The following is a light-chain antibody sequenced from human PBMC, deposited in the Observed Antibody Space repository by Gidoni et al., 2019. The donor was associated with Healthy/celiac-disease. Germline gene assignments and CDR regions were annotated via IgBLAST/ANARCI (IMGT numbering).Light chain of an antibody. CDR1: QSISSY. CDR2: QAS. Sequence: SPSTLSVSLGERATLSCRASQSISSYVAWYQQKPGQAPRLLIYQASSRACGIPSRFSGSGSGTDFTLTISSLQPEDFALYYCQQGSSWPLTFGGGTKVEI. J-gene: IGKJ4*01. V-gene: IGKV3-11*01. CDR3: QQGSSWPLT.